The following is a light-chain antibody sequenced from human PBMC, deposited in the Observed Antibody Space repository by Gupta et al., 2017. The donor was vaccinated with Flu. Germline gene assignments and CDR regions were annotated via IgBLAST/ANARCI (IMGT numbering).Light chain of an antibody. CDR2: DAS. V-gene: IGKV3-11*01. J-gene: IGKJ3*01. CDR3: QKRSNRPPFT. CDR1: QSIRSY. Sequence: NVLTQSPATLSLSPGERATHSCRASQSIRSYLPLYQQKTGQAPRLLIYDASNRSTGTPARFSGSGSGTEFSLTIISREPEDFAVYYCQKRSNRPPFTFGPGTKLDI.